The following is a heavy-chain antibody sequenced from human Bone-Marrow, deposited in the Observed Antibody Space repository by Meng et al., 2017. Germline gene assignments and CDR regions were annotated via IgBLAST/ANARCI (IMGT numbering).Heavy chain of an antibody. D-gene: IGHD3-22*01. J-gene: IGHJ4*02. CDR1: GFTFSSYE. Sequence: CCAAAGFTFSSYEMNWVREAPGKGLEWGSYISSSGSTIYYADSVKGRFTISRDNAKNSLYLQMNSLRAEDTAVYYCARDGYYDSSGYYPFDYWGQGTLVTVSS. CDR2: ISSSGSTI. V-gene: IGHV3-48*03. CDR3: ARDGYYDSSGYYPFDY.